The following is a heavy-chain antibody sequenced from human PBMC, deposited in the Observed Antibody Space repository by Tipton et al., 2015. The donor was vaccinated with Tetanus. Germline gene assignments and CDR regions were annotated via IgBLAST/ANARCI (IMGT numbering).Heavy chain of an antibody. CDR3: ARDPRTYYYDSRGYRIPTAEYFQH. CDR2: IIPIFGTA. D-gene: IGHD3-22*01. V-gene: IGHV1-69*06. CDR1: GGTFSSYA. J-gene: IGHJ1*01. Sequence: QLVQSGAEVKKPGSSVKVSCKASGGTFSSYAISWVRQAPGQGLEWMGGIIPIFGTANYAQKFQGRVTITADKSTSTAYMELSSLRSEDTAVHYCARDPRTYYYDSRGYRIPTAEYFQHWGQGTLVTVSS.